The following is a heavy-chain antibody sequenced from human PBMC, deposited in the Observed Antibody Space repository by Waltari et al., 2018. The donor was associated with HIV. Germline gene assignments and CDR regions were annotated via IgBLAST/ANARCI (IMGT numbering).Heavy chain of an antibody. Sequence: EVQLLESGGGLVQPGGSLRLSCAASGFTFSSYAMSWVRQAPGKGLEWVSAISGSGGSTYYADSVKGRFTISRDNSKNTLYLQMNSLRAEDMAVYYCAKDLQVAYDFWSMRGNYYYGMDVWGQGTTVTVSS. D-gene: IGHD3-3*01. CDR3: AKDLQVAYDFWSMRGNYYYGMDV. V-gene: IGHV3-23*01. CDR1: GFTFSSYA. CDR2: ISGSGGST. J-gene: IGHJ6*02.